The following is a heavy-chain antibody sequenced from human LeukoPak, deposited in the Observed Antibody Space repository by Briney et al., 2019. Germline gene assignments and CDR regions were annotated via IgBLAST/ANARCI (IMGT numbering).Heavy chain of an antibody. CDR3: GRLPATVTTLDWFDP. CDR1: GVSITAYY. V-gene: IGHV4-4*07. Sequence: SETLSLTCTVSGVSITAYYWNWIRQPAGKGLEWIGRISTSGTTNYNPSLKSRVTMSVDTSKNQISLKLNSVTAADTAVYYCGRLPATVTTLDWFDPWGQGTMVTVSS. J-gene: IGHJ5*02. CDR2: ISTSGTT. D-gene: IGHD4-17*01.